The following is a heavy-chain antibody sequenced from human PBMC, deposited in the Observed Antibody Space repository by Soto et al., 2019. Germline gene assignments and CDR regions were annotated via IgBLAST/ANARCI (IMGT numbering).Heavy chain of an antibody. Sequence: SVKVSCKASGGTFSSYAISWVRQAPGQGLEWMGGIIPIFGTPNYAQKFQGRVTITADESTSTAYMEVSSLRSEDTAVYYCARPQVGGYDSGTSLDYWGQGTLVTVSS. V-gene: IGHV1-69*13. D-gene: IGHD5-12*01. J-gene: IGHJ4*02. CDR2: IIPIFGTP. CDR3: ARPQVGGYDSGTSLDY. CDR1: GGTFSSYA.